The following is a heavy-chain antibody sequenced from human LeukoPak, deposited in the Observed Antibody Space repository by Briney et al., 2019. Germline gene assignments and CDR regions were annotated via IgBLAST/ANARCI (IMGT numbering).Heavy chain of an antibody. CDR2: IYYSGST. CDR3: ARLGYCSSTSCRYWYFDL. D-gene: IGHD2-2*01. J-gene: IGHJ2*01. V-gene: IGHV4-59*01. Sequence: SETLSLTCTVSGGSISSYYWSWIRQPPGKGLEWIGYIYYSGSTNYNPSLKSRVTISVDTSKYQFSLKLSSVTAADTAVYYCARLGYCSSTSCRYWYFDLWGRGTLVTVS. CDR1: GGSISSYY.